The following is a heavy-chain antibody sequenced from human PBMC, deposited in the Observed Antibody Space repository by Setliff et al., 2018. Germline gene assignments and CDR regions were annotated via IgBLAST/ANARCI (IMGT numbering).Heavy chain of an antibody. CDR2: FYHSASS. J-gene: IGHJ6*03. CDR1: GGSISSDY. V-gene: IGHV4-59*08. CDR3: ARSHYYASGNSHYYYMDV. Sequence: PSETLSLTCNVSGGSISSDYWSWIRQPPGKALEWIGYFYHSASSNYNPSLKGRVTMSADTSKNQLYLSLTSVSVADTAMYYCARSHYYASGNSHYYYMDVWGKGTVVTVSS. D-gene: IGHD3-10*01.